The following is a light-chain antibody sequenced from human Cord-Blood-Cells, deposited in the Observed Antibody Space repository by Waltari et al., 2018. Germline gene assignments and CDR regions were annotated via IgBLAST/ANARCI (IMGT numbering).Light chain of an antibody. CDR2: DVS. J-gene: IGLJ1*01. CDR3: SSYASSSTL. V-gene: IGLV2-14*01. Sequence: QSHLTQPASVSRTPASSITLSSTGTNSDVGGYTYVSWYPQHPGKAPQLMIYDVSKRPSGVSNRFSGSKSGNTASLTISGLQAEDEADYYCSSYASSSTLFGTGTKVTVL. CDR1: NSDVGGYTY.